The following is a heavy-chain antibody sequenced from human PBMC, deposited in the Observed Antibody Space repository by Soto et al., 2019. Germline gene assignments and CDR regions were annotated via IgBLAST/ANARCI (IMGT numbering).Heavy chain of an antibody. V-gene: IGHV5-51*01. CDR2: IYPDDSDT. D-gene: IGHD2-15*01. CDR1: GYNFVNYW. Sequence: EVQLVQSGADVKKPGESLKISCEGSGYNFVNYWIGGARKKPGKGLEWMGIIYPDDSDTKYSPSFQGQVSISVDKSISTAYLQWSSLKASDTGIYYCARHRKVVARGTYYMDVWGNGTTVTVSS. CDR3: ARHRKVVARGTYYMDV. J-gene: IGHJ6*03.